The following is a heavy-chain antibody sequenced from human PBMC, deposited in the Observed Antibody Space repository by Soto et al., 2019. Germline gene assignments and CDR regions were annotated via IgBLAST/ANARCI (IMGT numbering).Heavy chain of an antibody. CDR3: ASRGRDGYNPRPFDY. V-gene: IGHV4-39*01. J-gene: IGHJ4*02. Sequence: SETLSLTCTVSGGSISSSSYYWGWIRQPPGKGLEWIGSIYYSGSTYYNPSLKSRVTISVDTSKNQFSLKLSSVTAADTAVYYCASRGRDGYNPRPFDYWGQGTLVTVSS. CDR1: GGSISSSSYY. D-gene: IGHD5-12*01. CDR2: IYYSGST.